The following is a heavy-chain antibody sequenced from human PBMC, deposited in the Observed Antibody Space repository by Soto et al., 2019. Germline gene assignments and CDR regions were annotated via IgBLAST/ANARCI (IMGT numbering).Heavy chain of an antibody. CDR1: GYTFTAYY. D-gene: IGHD5-18*01. CDR3: ARGGGLGSSYGYRYYFDY. V-gene: IGHV1-2*04. J-gene: IGHJ4*02. Sequence: QVQLVQSGAEVKKPGASVKVSCKASGYTFTAYYMHWVRQAPGQGLEWMGWINPNSGGTNYAQKFQGWVTMTRDTSISTAYMELSRLRSDDTAVYYCARGGGLGSSYGYRYYFDYWGQGTLVTVSS. CDR2: INPNSGGT.